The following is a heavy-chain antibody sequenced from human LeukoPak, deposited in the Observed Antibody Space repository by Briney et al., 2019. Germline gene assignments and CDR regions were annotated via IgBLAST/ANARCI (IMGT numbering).Heavy chain of an antibody. CDR1: GGSFSAYY. V-gene: IGHV4-34*01. CDR2: INHSGST. CDR3: ARQVVAVAGTGYFDY. D-gene: IGHD6-19*01. J-gene: IGHJ4*02. Sequence: ASETLSLTCAVYGGSFSAYYWSWIRQPPGKGLEWIGEINHSGSTNYNPSLKSRVNISVDTSKNQFSLKLSSVTAADTAVYFCARQVVAVAGTGYFDYWGQGTLVTVSS.